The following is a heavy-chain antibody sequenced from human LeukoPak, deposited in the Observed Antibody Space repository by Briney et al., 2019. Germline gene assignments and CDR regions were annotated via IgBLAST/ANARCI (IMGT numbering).Heavy chain of an antibody. CDR3: AIDCSSTSCYPHGYSSSWFPSYYYGMDV. CDR1: GGSISSYY. D-gene: IGHD2-2*01. J-gene: IGHJ6*02. Sequence: SETLSLTCTVSGGSISSYYWSWIRQPSGKGLEWIGYIYYSGSTNYNPSLKSRVTISVDTSKNQFSLKLSSVTAADTAVYYCAIDCSSTSCYPHGYSSSWFPSYYYGMDVWGQGTTVTVSS. V-gene: IGHV4-59*01. CDR2: IYYSGST.